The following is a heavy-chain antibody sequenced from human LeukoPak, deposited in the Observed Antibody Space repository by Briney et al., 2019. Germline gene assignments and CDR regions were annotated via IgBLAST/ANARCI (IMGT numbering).Heavy chain of an antibody. CDR2: INPSGGST. Sequence: ASVKVSCKASGYTFTGYYMHWVRQAPGQGLEWMGIINPSGGSTSYAQKFQGRVTMTRDTSTSTVYMELSSLRSEDTAVYYCARDGGSSGDYYYGMDVWGQGTTVTVSS. CDR3: ARDGGSSGDYYYGMDV. V-gene: IGHV1-46*01. D-gene: IGHD6-13*01. CDR1: GYTFTGYY. J-gene: IGHJ6*02.